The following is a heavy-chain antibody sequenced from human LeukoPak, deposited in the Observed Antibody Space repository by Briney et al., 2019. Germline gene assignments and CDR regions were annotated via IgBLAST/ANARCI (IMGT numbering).Heavy chain of an antibody. J-gene: IGHJ4*02. Sequence: PGGSLRLSCAVSGFPFSSYEMNWVRQAPGKGLEWVSLISSSGSTIYYADSVKGRFTISRDNAKNSLYLQMNSLRAEDTAAYYCARLFSTAHYWGQGTLVTVSS. CDR2: ISSSGSTI. V-gene: IGHV3-48*03. CDR1: GFPFSSYE. D-gene: IGHD2-21*01. CDR3: ARLFSTAHY.